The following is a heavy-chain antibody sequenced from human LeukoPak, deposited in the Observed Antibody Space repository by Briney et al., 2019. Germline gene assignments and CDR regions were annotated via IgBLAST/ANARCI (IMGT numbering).Heavy chain of an antibody. J-gene: IGHJ3*02. V-gene: IGHV4-39*07. CDR1: GGSISSSSYY. D-gene: IGHD3-10*01. CDR3: ARRRGDYGSGELNI. CDR2: IYYSGST. Sequence: PSETLSLTCTVSGGSISSSSYYWGWIRQPPGKGLEWIVSIYYSGSTYYNPSLKSRVTISVDTSKNQFSLKLSSVTAADTAIYYCARRRGDYGSGELNIWGQGTMVTVSS.